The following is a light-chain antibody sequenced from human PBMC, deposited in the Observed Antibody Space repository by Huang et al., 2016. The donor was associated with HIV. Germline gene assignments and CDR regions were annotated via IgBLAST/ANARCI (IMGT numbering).Light chain of an antibody. V-gene: IGKV3-15*01. Sequence: EIVMTQSPATLSVSPGERATLSCRASQSLSSNLAWYQQKPGQAPRLLIYGASTRATGIPARVSGSGSGTEFTLTISSLQSEDFALYYCQQYNNWPPWTFGQGTKVEFK. CDR3: QQYNNWPPWT. CDR1: QSLSSN. J-gene: IGKJ1*01. CDR2: GAS.